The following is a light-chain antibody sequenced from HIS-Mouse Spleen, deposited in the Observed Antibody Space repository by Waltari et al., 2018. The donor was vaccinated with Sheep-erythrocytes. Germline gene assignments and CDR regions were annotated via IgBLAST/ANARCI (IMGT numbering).Light chain of an antibody. J-gene: IGLJ2*01. CDR1: KLGDKY. V-gene: IGLV3-1*01. CDR3: QAWDSSTGVV. Sequence: SYELTQPPSVSVSPGQTASITCSGDKLGDKYACWYQQKPGQSPVLVTYQDSKRPSGIPERFSGSNSGNTATLTISGTQAMDEADYYCQAWDSSTGVVFGGGTKL. CDR2: QDS.